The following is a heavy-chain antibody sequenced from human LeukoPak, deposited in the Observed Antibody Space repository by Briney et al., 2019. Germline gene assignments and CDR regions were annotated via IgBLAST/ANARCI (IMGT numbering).Heavy chain of an antibody. CDR2: ISSLGSTI. J-gene: IGHJ4*02. V-gene: IGHV3-48*01. CDR3: ARGEQEMATMSIDY. D-gene: IGHD5-24*01. Sequence: GGSLRLSCAASGFTFSSYSMNWVRQAPGKGLEWVSYISSLGSTIYYADSVKGRFTISRDNAKNSLYLQMNSLRAEDTAVYYCARGEQEMATMSIDYWGQGTLVTVSS. CDR1: GFTFSSYS.